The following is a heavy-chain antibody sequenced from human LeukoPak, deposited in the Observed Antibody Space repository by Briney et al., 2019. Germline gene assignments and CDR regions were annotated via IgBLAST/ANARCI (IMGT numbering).Heavy chain of an antibody. Sequence: GGSLRLSCAASGFTFSSYSMNWVRQAPGKGLEWVSSISSSSSYIYYADSVKGRFTISRDNAKNSLYLQMNSLRAEDTALYYCARGGTYSWDGLDIWGQGTMVTVSS. D-gene: IGHD1-26*01. J-gene: IGHJ3*02. CDR3: ARGGTYSWDGLDI. CDR1: GFTFSSYS. V-gene: IGHV3-21*01. CDR2: ISSSSSYI.